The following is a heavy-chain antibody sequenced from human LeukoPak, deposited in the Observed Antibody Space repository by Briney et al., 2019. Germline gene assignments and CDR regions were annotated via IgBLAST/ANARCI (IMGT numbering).Heavy chain of an antibody. J-gene: IGHJ4*02. CDR2: IKQDGSEK. Sequence: GGSLRLSCAASGFTFSSYWMSWVRQAPGKGLEWVANIKQDGSEKYYVDSVKGRFTISRDNAKNSLYLQLNSLRPEDTALYYCAKDYGYSSSWYDYWGQGTLVTVSS. CDR1: GFTFSSYW. V-gene: IGHV3-7*03. CDR3: AKDYGYSSSWYDY. D-gene: IGHD6-13*01.